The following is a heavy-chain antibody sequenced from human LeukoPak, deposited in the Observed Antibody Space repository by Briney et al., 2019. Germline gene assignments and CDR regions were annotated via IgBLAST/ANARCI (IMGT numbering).Heavy chain of an antibody. CDR1: GGSFSGHY. J-gene: IGHJ6*02. CDR2: INHSGST. CDR3: ASTDIVVVPAAPIYYYYGMDV. D-gene: IGHD2-2*01. V-gene: IGHV4-34*01. Sequence: SETLSLTCAVYGGSFSGHYWSWIRQPPGKGLEWIGEINHSGSTNYNPSLKSRVTISVDTSKNQFSLKLSSVTAADTAVYYCASTDIVVVPAAPIYYYYGMDVWGQGTTVTVSS.